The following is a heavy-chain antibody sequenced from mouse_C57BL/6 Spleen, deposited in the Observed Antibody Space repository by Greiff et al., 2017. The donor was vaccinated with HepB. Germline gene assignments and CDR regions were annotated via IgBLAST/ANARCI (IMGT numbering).Heavy chain of an antibody. D-gene: IGHD2-1*01. Sequence: QVQLQQSGAELVRPGASVTLSCKASGYTFTDYEMHWVKQTPVHGLEWIGAIDPETGGTAYNQKFKGKAILTADKSSSTAYMELRSLTSEDSAVYYCTRYGNYEIFAYWGQGTLVTVSA. V-gene: IGHV1-15*01. J-gene: IGHJ3*01. CDR3: TRYGNYEIFAY. CDR2: IDPETGGT. CDR1: GYTFTDYE.